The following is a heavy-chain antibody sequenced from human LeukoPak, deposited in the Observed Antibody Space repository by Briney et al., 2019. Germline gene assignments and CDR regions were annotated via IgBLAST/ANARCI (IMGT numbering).Heavy chain of an antibody. J-gene: IGHJ4*02. V-gene: IGHV4-4*07. CDR3: ARDGQWLDTFDY. D-gene: IGHD6-19*01. CDR1: VSSISSYY. CDR2: IYTSGST. Sequence: PSETLSLTCTHSVSSISSYYWSWIRQPAGKGLEWIGRIYTSGSTNYNPSLKSRVTMSVDTSKNQFSLKLSSVTAADTAVYYCARDGQWLDTFDYWGQGTLVTVSS.